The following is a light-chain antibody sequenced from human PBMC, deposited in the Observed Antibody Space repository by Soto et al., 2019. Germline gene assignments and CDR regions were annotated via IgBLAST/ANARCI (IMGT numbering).Light chain of an antibody. CDR2: DSS. CDR3: QQRSNWPPIT. J-gene: IGKJ5*01. Sequence: EVVLTQSPATLSLSPGERATLYCRASQSVSTYVAWHQQKPGQAPRLLIYDSSSRATGIPARFSGSGSETDFTLNISSLEPEDFAVYYCQQRSNWPPITFGQGTRLEIK. V-gene: IGKV3-11*01. CDR1: QSVSTY.